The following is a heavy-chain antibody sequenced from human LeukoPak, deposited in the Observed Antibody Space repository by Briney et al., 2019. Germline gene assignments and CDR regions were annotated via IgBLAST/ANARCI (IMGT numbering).Heavy chain of an antibody. V-gene: IGHV4-59*01. CDR1: GGSISSYY. CDR2: INYGGST. J-gene: IGHJ6*02. Sequence: PSETLSLTCTVSGGSISSYYWSWIRQPPGKGLEWIGYINYGGSTKYNPSLKSRVTISVNMSKNQFFLMLSSVTAADTAMYYCARDNWANRGQRWDYYGMDVWGQGTTVAVSS. D-gene: IGHD1-14*01. CDR3: ARDNWANRGQRWDYYGMDV.